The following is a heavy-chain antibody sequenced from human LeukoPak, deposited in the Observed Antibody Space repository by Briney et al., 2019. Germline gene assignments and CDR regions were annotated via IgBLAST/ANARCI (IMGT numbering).Heavy chain of an antibody. V-gene: IGHV3-9*03. CDR1: GFTFDDYA. D-gene: IGHD6-13*01. CDR3: AKHCGRSWVLPCFDY. CDR2: ISWTSGSI. Sequence: GRSLRLSCAASGFTFDDYAMHWVRQAPGKGLEWVSGISWTSGSIGYADSVKGRFTISRDNAKNSLYLQMNSLRTEDMALYYCAKHCGRSWVLPCFDYWGQGTLVTVSS. J-gene: IGHJ4*02.